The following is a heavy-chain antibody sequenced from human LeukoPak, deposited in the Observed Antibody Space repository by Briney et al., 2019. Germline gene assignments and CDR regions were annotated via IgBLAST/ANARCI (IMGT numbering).Heavy chain of an antibody. CDR3: ARRGRGSFYDILTGYSAFDY. V-gene: IGHV4-39*01. Sequence: ASETLSLTCTVSGVSISSSSYYWGWIRQPPGKGLEWIESIYYSGSTYYNPSLKSRVTISVDTSKNQFSLKLSSVTAADTAVYYCARRGRGSFYDILTGYSAFDYWGQGTLVTVSS. CDR2: IYYSGST. J-gene: IGHJ4*02. D-gene: IGHD3-9*01. CDR1: GVSISSSSYY.